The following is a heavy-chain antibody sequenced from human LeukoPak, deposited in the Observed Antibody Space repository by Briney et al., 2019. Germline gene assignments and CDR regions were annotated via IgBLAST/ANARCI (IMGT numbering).Heavy chain of an antibody. CDR2: IKQDGSEK. D-gene: IGHD6-6*01. CDR1: GFTFSSYW. Sequence: GGSLRLSCAASGFTFSSYWMRWVRQAPGKGLEWVANIKQDGSEKYYVDSVKGRFTISRDNAKNSLYLQMNSLRAEDTALYYCAKDVSFLGSSSFHAWGQGTLVTVSS. CDR3: AKDVSFLGSSSFHA. J-gene: IGHJ5*02. V-gene: IGHV3-7*03.